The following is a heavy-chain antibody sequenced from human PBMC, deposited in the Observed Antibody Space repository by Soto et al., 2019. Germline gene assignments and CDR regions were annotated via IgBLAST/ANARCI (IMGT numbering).Heavy chain of an antibody. J-gene: IGHJ6*02. CDR1: GIFFCDYD. CDR3: TKGDDSYGRPLVDV. Sequence: CSVSGIFFCDYDVGWFRQAPEKGVEWVGVMRSKAYGETTEYAASVKGTFTISRDASISIAYLQMNSLRTEDTAVYYCTKGDDSYGRPLVDVCGQGTTVTVSS. V-gene: IGHV3-49*03. D-gene: IGHD3-10*01. CDR2: MRSKAYGETT.